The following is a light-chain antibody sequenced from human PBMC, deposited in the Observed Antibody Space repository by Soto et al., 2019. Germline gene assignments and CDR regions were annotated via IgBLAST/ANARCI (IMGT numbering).Light chain of an antibody. CDR2: AAS. CDR1: QTISSY. J-gene: IGKJ1*01. CDR3: QQSYSIPWT. Sequence: DIEMTQSPSSLSASVGDRVTITCRASQTISSYLNWYQQKPGKAPNLLISAASSLEGGVPSRFSGSGSGTDFALTITSLQPEDFATYYCQQSYSIPWTFXQGTKVDIK. V-gene: IGKV1-39*01.